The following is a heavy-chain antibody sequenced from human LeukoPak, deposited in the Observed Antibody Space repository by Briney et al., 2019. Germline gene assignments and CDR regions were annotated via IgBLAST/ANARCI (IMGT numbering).Heavy chain of an antibody. CDR2: ISAYNGNT. CDR3: GRGRIQLWFDY. Sequence: ASVNVAFKASGYTFTSYGISWVRPAPGQGLEWMGWISAYNGNTNYAQKLQGRVTMTADTSTSTAYMELRSLRSDDTAVYYCGRGRIQLWFDYWGQGTLVTVSS. J-gene: IGHJ5*01. CDR1: GYTFTSYG. D-gene: IGHD5-18*01. V-gene: IGHV1-18*01.